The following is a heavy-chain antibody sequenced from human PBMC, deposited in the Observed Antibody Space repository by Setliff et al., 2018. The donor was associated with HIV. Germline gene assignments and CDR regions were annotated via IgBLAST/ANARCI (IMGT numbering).Heavy chain of an antibody. CDR3: ASAGYPYRGVWFDP. CDR1: GGSFSAYH. CDR2: INHSGST. D-gene: IGHD6-25*01. J-gene: IGHJ5*02. V-gene: IGHV4-34*01. Sequence: KPSETLSLTCAVYGGSFSAYHWSWIRQTPGKGLEWLGEINHSGSTAYNLALESRVSMSIDTSKNQFSLKLTYVTAADTAMYYCASAGYPYRGVWFDPWGQGTLVTVSS.